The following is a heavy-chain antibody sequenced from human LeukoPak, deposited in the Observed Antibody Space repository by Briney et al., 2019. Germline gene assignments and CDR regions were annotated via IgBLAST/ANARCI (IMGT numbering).Heavy chain of an antibody. J-gene: IGHJ5*02. D-gene: IGHD3-22*01. CDR3: AHRRGYFYYDSSGYYYLGVGHGWFDP. V-gene: IGHV2-5*02. Sequence: SGPTLVKPTQTLTLTCTFSGFSLSTSGVGVGWIRQPPGKALEWLALIYWDDDKRYSPSLKSRLTITKDTSKNQVVLTMTNMDPVDTATYYCAHRRGYFYYDSSGYYYLGVGHGWFDPWGQGTLVTVSS. CDR2: IYWDDDK. CDR1: GFSLSTSGVG.